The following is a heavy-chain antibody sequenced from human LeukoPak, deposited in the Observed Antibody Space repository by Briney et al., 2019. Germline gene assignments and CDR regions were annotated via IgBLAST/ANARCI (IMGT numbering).Heavy chain of an antibody. CDR1: GFTFDDYA. D-gene: IGHD3-22*01. J-gene: IGHJ4*02. Sequence: TGGSLRLSCAASGFTFDDYAMHWVRQAPGKGLEWVSGISWNSGSIGYADSVKGRFTISRDNAKNSLYLQMNSLRAEDTALYYCAKELYYDSSGCLDYWGQGTLVTVSS. V-gene: IGHV3-9*01. CDR3: AKELYYDSSGCLDY. CDR2: ISWNSGSI.